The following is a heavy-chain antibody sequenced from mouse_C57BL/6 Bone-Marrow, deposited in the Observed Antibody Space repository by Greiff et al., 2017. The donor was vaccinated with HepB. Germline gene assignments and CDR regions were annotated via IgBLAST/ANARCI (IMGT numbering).Heavy chain of an antibody. CDR2: LYPGDGDT. Sequence: QVQLQQSGPELVKPGASVTISCKASGYAFSSSWMNWVKQRPGKGLEWIGRLYPGDGDTNYNGKFKGKATLTADKSSSTAYMQLSSLTSDDSAVYFCARRDYCSSYESYFDYWGQGTTLTVSS. J-gene: IGHJ2*01. CDR3: ARRDYCSSYESYFDY. CDR1: GYAFSSSW. V-gene: IGHV1-82*01. D-gene: IGHD1-1*01.